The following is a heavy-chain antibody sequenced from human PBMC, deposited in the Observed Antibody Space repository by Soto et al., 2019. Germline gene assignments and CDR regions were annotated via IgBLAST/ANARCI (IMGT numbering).Heavy chain of an antibody. CDR3: ARGHPTVTTTFYYYYGMDV. V-gene: IGHV3-30-3*01. CDR2: ISYDGSNK. Sequence: QVQLVESGGGVVQPGRSLRLSCAASGFTFSSYAMHWVRQAPGKGLEWVAVISYDGSNKYYADSVKGRFTISRDNSKNTLYLQMNSLRAEDTAVYYCARGHPTVTTTFYYYYGMDVW. CDR1: GFTFSSYA. J-gene: IGHJ6*01. D-gene: IGHD4-17*01.